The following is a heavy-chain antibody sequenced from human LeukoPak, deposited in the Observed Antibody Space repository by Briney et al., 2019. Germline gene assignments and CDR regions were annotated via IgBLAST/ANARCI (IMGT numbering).Heavy chain of an antibody. J-gene: IGHJ6*02. D-gene: IGHD1-1*01. CDR1: GFTVSSNY. V-gene: IGHV3-53*01. CDR2: IYSGGST. CDR3: ARVTTYYSYAMDV. Sequence: GGSLRLSCAASGFTVSSNYMSWVRQAPGKGLEWVSFIYSGGSTYYADSVKGRFTISRDSSKNTLYLQMNTLRAEDTAVYYCARVTTYYSYAMDVWGQGTTVTVSS.